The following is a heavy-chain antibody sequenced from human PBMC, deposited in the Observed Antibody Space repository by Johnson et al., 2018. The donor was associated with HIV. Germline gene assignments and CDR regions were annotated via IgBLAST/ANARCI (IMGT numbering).Heavy chain of an antibody. CDR2: IWYDGSNK. CDR3: AREGVGTTCPFDM. J-gene: IGHJ3*02. CDR1: GFTFSSYG. D-gene: IGHD1-14*01. V-gene: IGHV3-33*01. Sequence: VQLVESGGGVVQPGRSLRLSCAASGFTFSSYGMHWVRQAPGKGLEWVAVIWYDGSNKYYADSVKGRFTISRDNSKNTLYLQMNSLRAEDTAVYYCAREGVGTTCPFDMWGQGTMVTVSS.